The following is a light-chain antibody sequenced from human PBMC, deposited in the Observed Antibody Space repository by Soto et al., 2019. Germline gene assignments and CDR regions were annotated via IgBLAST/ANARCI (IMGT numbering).Light chain of an antibody. CDR1: QSVSSSY. CDR3: QQYGSSPLT. V-gene: IGKV3-20*01. CDR2: GAS. J-gene: IGKJ4*01. Sequence: VFTQSPGTLSFSPGERATLSCRASQSVSSSYLAWYQQKPGQAPRLLIYGASSRATGIPDRFSGSGSGTDFTLTISRLEPADFAVYYCQQYGSSPLTLGGGTKVDIK.